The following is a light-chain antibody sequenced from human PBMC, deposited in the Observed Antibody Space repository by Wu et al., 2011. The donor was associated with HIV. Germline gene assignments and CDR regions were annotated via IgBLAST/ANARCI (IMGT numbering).Light chain of an antibody. CDR1: QSVSNNY. V-gene: IGKV3D-20*02. CDR3: QQRET. J-gene: IGKJ1*01. CDR2: GAS. Sequence: PGERATLSCRASQSVSNNYVAWYQQKAGQAPRLLIYGASNRATGVPDRFSGSGSGTVFTLTISRLEPEDFAIYYCQQRETFGQGTKVEIK.